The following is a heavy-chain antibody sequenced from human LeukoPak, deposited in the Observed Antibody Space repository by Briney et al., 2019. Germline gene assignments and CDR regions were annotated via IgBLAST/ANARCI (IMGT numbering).Heavy chain of an antibody. J-gene: IGHJ4*02. V-gene: IGHV4-39*07. D-gene: IGHD3-10*01. CDR1: GGSISSSSYY. CDR3: ARTAKYYYGSETYYFFDY. Sequence: SETLSLTCTVSGGSISSSSYYWGCIRQPPGKGLEWIGSIYYSGSTYYNPSLKSRVTISVDTSKNQFSLKLTSVTPADTAVYYCARTAKYYYGSETYYFFDYWGQGTLVTVSS. CDR2: IYYSGST.